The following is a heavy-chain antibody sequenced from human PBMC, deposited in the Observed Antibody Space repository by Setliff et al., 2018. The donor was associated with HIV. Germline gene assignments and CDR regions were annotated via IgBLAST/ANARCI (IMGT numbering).Heavy chain of an antibody. CDR3: ARGGLWGYSSSWYHYYYYMDV. Sequence: SETLSLTCAVYGGSFSGYYWSWIRQSPGKGLDWIGEINHSGSTNYNPSLKSRVTISVDTSKNQFSLKLSSVTAADTAVYYCARGGLWGYSSSWYHYYYYMDVWGKGTTVTVSS. D-gene: IGHD6-13*01. CDR2: INHSGST. CDR1: GGSFSGYY. V-gene: IGHV4-34*01. J-gene: IGHJ6*03.